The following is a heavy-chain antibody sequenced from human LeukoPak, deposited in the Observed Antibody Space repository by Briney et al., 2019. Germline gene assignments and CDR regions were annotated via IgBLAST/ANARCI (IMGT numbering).Heavy chain of an antibody. V-gene: IGHV3-7*04. Sequence: GGSLRLSCAAPGFTFSNFGMGWGRQAPGKGGGGGSKISERRGGKYYVDSVKLRFIISRDNANIPLYLQMNSLRPDDTAVYYCARAPWDSSSWYRLTYYYYFMHLWRKGTTVTVSS. D-gene: IGHD6-13*01. CDR1: GFTFSNFG. J-gene: IGHJ6*03. CDR3: ARAPWDSSSWYRLTYYYYFMHL. CDR2: ISERRGGK.